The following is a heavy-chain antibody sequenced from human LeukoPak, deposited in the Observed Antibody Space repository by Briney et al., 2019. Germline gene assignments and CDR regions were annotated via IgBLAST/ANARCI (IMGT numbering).Heavy chain of an antibody. J-gene: IGHJ4*02. Sequence: PGGSLGLSCAASGFTVSSNYMSWVRQAPGKGLEWVSVIYSGGSTYYADSVKGRFTISRDNSKNTLYLQMDSLRAEDTAVYYCARESPMYYYGSGSYYPDYWGQGTLVTVSS. D-gene: IGHD3-10*01. CDR1: GFTVSSNY. CDR2: IYSGGST. CDR3: ARESPMYYYGSGSYYPDY. V-gene: IGHV3-66*01.